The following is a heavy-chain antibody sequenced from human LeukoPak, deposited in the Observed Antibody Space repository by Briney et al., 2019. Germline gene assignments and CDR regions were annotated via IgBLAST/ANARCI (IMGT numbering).Heavy chain of an antibody. D-gene: IGHD3-3*01. J-gene: IGHJ4*02. Sequence: GGSLRLSCAASGFTLSSYWMSWVRQAPGKGLEWVANIKQDGSEKYYVDSVKGRFTISRDNAKNSLYLQMNSLRAEDTAVYYCARVYEWLFDYWGQGTLVTVSS. CDR3: ARVYEWLFDY. V-gene: IGHV3-7*01. CDR2: IKQDGSEK. CDR1: GFTLSSYW.